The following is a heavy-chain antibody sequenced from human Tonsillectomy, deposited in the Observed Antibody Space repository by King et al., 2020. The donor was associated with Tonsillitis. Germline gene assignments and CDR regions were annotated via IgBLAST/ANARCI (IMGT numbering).Heavy chain of an antibody. J-gene: IGHJ4*02. CDR1: GFTFSSYG. CDR3: ARDPHYGDYPDY. D-gene: IGHD4-17*01. V-gene: IGHV3-33*08. CDR2: IWYNGSNK. Sequence: VQLVESGGGVVQPGRSLRLSCAASGFTFSSYGMHWVRQAPGKGLEWVAVIWYNGSNKYYADSVKGRFTISRDNSKDTLYLRMNSLRADDTAVYYCARDPHYGDYPDYWGQGTLVTVSS.